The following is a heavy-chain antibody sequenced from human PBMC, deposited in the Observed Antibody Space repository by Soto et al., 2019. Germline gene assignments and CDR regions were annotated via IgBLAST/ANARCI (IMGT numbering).Heavy chain of an antibody. CDR3: ARGGTVTTGYYYYYGMDV. J-gene: IGHJ6*02. CDR2: INHSGST. Sequence: SETVSLTCAVYGGCFSGYYWSWIRQPPGKGLEWIGEINHSGSTNYNPSLKSRVTISVDTSKNQFSLKLSSVTAADTAVYYCARGGTVTTGYYYYYGMDVWGQGTTVTVSS. CDR1: GGCFSGYY. V-gene: IGHV4-34*01. D-gene: IGHD4-4*01.